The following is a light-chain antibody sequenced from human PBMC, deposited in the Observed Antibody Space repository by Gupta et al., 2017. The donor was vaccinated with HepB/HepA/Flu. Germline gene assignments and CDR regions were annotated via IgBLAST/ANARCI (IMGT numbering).Light chain of an antibody. J-gene: IGKJ2*04. Sequence: DIQMTQSPSTLSASVGDRVTITCRAGHSISSWLAWYQQKPGKAPNLLIYKASSLESGVPSRFSGSGSGTEFTLTINSLQPDDFATYYCQQYNSYCSFGQGTKLEIK. V-gene: IGKV1-5*03. CDR2: KAS. CDR3: QQYNSYCS. CDR1: HSISSW.